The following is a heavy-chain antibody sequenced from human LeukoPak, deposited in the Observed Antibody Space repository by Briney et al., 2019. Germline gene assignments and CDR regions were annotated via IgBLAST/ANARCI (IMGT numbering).Heavy chain of an antibody. CDR1: GVSFSGYH. CDR2: ITHTGSI. CDR3: ARGSRLAYYGWHY. J-gene: IGHJ4*02. Sequence: PSETLSLTCAVNGVSFSGYHWSWIRQSPGKGLECIGEITHTGSINYNPSLKSRVTFSVDMSKNQFSLNLTSVTAGDTAIYYCARGSRLAYYGWHYWAQGTLVTVSP. D-gene: IGHD3-10*01. V-gene: IGHV4-34*01.